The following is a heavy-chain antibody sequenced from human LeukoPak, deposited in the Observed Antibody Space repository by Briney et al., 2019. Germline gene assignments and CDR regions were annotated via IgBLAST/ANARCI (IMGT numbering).Heavy chain of an antibody. CDR1: GFTFSSYA. D-gene: IGHD3-10*01. Sequence: GGSLRLSCAASGFTFSSYAMSWVRQAPGKGLVWVSRINSDGSVTTYADSVKGRFTISRDNAKNTLYLQMNSLRAEDTAVYYCVRVQYYYGPWGQGTLVTVSS. V-gene: IGHV3-74*01. CDR2: INSDGSVT. J-gene: IGHJ5*02. CDR3: VRVQYYYGP.